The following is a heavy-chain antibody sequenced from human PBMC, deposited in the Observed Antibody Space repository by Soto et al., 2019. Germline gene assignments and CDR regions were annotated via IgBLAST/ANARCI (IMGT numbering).Heavy chain of an antibody. J-gene: IGHJ1*01. CDR1: GFTLSDLS. D-gene: IGHD1-7*01. V-gene: IGHV1-24*01. CDR3: ATGVTATGTSIDH. CDR2: FDPEDGET. Sequence: ASVKVSCKVSGFTLSDLSIHWVRQPPGKGLAWMGSFDPEDGETIYSQNFQGRVTMTEDKSTDTAYMELSDLRFEDTAFYYCATGVTATGTSIDHWGRGTLVTVPT.